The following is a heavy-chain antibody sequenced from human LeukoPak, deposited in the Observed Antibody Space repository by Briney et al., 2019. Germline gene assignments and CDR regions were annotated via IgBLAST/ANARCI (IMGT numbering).Heavy chain of an antibody. CDR1: GFTFSSYG. CDR3: ATDQYHLPDY. D-gene: IGHD2-2*01. Sequence: GGSLRLSCAASGFTFSSYGMHWVRQAPGKGLEWVAIIWYDGSNKYYADSVKGRFTASKDNSKNTPYLQMNSLRAEDTAVYYCATDQYHLPDYWGQGTLVTVSS. V-gene: IGHV3-33*01. J-gene: IGHJ4*02. CDR2: IWYDGSNK.